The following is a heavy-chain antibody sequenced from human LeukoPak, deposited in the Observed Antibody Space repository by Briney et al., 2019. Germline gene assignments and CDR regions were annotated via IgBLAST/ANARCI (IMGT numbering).Heavy chain of an antibody. V-gene: IGHV3-9*01. CDR1: GFTLDDYA. D-gene: IGHD3-22*01. J-gene: IGHJ3*02. CDR3: AKSTGPLSYYDSGWDI. CDR2: ISWNSGSV. Sequence: PGGSLGLSCAASGFTLDDYAMHWVRQAPGKGLEWVSGISWNSGSVGYADSVKGRFAISRDNAKNSLYLQMNSLRAEDTALYYCAKSTGPLSYYDSGWDIWGQGTMVTVSS.